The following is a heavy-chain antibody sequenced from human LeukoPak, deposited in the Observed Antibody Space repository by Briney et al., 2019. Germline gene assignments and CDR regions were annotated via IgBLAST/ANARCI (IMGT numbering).Heavy chain of an antibody. CDR3: ARGVGSSRPTYYYGMDV. J-gene: IGHJ6*02. CDR1: GYTFTSYY. CDR2: INPSGGST. D-gene: IGHD6-13*01. Sequence: ASVKVSRKAPGYTFTSYYMHWVRQAPGQGLEWMGIINPSGGSTSYAQKFQGRVTMTRDTSTSTVYMELSSLRSEDTAVYYCARGVGSSRPTYYYGMDVWGQGTTVTVSS. V-gene: IGHV1-46*01.